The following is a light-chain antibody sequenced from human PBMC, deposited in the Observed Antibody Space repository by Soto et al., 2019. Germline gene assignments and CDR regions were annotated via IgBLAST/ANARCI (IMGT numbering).Light chain of an antibody. J-gene: IGKJ1*01. Sequence: DVQMTQSPSTLSASVGGRVTITCRASQSIINWLAWYQQKPGKAPKLLIYGASSLESGVPSRFSGSGSGTEFTLTITNLPPDDFATYYCQQYDSFSGTFGQGTKVEIE. CDR3: QQYDSFSGT. CDR2: GAS. CDR1: QSIINW. V-gene: IGKV1-5*01.